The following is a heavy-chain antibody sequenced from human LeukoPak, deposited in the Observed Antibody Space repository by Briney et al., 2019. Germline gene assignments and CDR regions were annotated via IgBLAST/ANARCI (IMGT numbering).Heavy chain of an antibody. J-gene: IGHJ4*02. CDR2: ISGSGNKT. CDR3: AKLKRVGIAPFDD. Sequence: PGGSLRLPCAASGFTFSHFAMSWVRQAPGKGLQWVSTISGSGNKTYDADSVKGRFTISRDNSKNTLYLQMTGLRAEDTAVYYCAKLKRVGIAPFDDWGQGILVTVSS. CDR1: GFTFSHFA. D-gene: IGHD3-10*01. V-gene: IGHV3-23*01.